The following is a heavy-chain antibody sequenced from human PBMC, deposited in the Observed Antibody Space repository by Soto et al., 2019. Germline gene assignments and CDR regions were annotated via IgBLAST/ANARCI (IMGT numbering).Heavy chain of an antibody. CDR3: ARTRLYDASGYFYYYYGMDV. V-gene: IGHV3-53*01. CDR1: GFTVGDNC. Sequence: VGSLRLSCAASGFTVGDNCMTWVRQAPGKGLEWVSTIYSDGTTHSADSVEGRLTISRDSSRNTLFLQMKGLRVEDTAVYYCARTRLYDASGYFYYYYGMDVWGRGTTVTVSS. D-gene: IGHD3-22*01. J-gene: IGHJ6*02. CDR2: IYSDGTT.